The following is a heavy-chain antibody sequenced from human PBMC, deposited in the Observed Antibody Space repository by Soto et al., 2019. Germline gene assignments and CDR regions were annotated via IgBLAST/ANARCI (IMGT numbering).Heavy chain of an antibody. CDR1: GYIFSSYG. CDR2: ISPYNGNT. D-gene: IGHD3-22*01. J-gene: IGHJ4*02. Sequence: ASVKVSCKASGYIFSSYGISWVRQAPGQGLEWMGWISPYNGNTNYAQKLQDRVTMTTDTSTSTAYMELRSLRSDDTAVYYCARDEFYYDSSSYLGPDYWRQGTLVTVSS. CDR3: ARDEFYYDSSSYLGPDY. V-gene: IGHV1-18*01.